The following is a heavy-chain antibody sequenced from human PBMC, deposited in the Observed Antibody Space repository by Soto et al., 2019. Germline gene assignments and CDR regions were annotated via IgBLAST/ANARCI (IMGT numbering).Heavy chain of an antibody. CDR3: ARDPYYYGSGSDRGNYAFDI. Sequence: QVQLVESGGGVVQPGRSLRLSCAASGFTFSSYGMHWVRQAPGKGLEWVAGIWYDGSNKYYADSVKGRFSISRDNSKNKLYLQMNSLSAEDTAVYYCARDPYYYGSGSDRGNYAFDIWGQGTMVTVSS. J-gene: IGHJ3*02. CDR1: GFTFSSYG. V-gene: IGHV3-33*01. D-gene: IGHD3-10*01. CDR2: IWYDGSNK.